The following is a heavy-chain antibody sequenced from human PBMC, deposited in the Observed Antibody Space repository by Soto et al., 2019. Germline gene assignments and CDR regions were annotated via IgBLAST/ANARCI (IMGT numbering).Heavy chain of an antibody. Sequence: QVQLVQSGAEVKKPGSSVKVSCTASGGTFSSYAINWVRQAPGQGLEWMGGIIPISDTTNYAEKFQGRVTITADESTSTAYMELSSLRSEDTAVYYCARSQVSSTSLEIYYYYDYGMDVWGQGTTVTVSS. D-gene: IGHD2-2*01. V-gene: IGHV1-69*01. J-gene: IGHJ6*02. CDR2: IIPISDTT. CDR3: ARSQVSSTSLEIYYYYDYGMDV. CDR1: GGTFSSYA.